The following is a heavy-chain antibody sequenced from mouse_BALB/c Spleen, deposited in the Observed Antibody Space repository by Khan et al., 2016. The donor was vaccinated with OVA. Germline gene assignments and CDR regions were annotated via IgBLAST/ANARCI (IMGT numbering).Heavy chain of an antibody. CDR1: GFTFSSYG. Sequence: EVKLVESGGGLVQPGGSLKLSCAASGFTFSSYGMSWVRQTPEKRLELVATINSNGGSTYYPDSVKGRFTISRDNAKNTLYLQMSSLKSEDTAMYYCARMARTINWGQGTTLTVSS. V-gene: IGHV5-6-3*01. CDR3: ARMARTIN. J-gene: IGHJ2*01. CDR2: INSNGGST.